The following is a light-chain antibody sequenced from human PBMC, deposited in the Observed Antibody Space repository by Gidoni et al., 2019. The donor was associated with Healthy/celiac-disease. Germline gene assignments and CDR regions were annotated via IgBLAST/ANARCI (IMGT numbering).Light chain of an antibody. CDR1: QSISSY. J-gene: IGKJ1*01. V-gene: IGKV1-39*01. CDR3: QQSYSIWT. Sequence: DIQMTQSPSSLSASVGDRVTITCRASQSISSYLNWYQQKPGKAPKLLIYAASSLQSGVPSRFSGSGSGTDFTLTISSLQPEDFATYYCQQSYSIWTFGRGTKVEIK. CDR2: AAS.